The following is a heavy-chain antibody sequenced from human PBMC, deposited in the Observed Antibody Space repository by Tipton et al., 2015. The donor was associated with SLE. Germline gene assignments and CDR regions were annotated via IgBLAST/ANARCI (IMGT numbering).Heavy chain of an antibody. J-gene: IGHJ6*03. CDR1: DGSISSTSHH. D-gene: IGHD2-15*01. CDR3: ARGVAGYYYYCYMDV. Sequence: TLSLTCTVSDGSISSTSHHWGWIRQSPGKGLEWIGSFYYGGTTYYTPSLKSRVTISIDTSKNQFSLKLGSVTAADTAVYYCARGVAGYYYYCYMDVWGKGTTVTVSS. CDR2: FYYGGTT. V-gene: IGHV4-39*07.